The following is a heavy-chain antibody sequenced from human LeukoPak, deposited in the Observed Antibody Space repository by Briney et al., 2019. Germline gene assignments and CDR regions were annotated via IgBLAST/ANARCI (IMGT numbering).Heavy chain of an antibody. CDR3: AREGGSGRTAEDGY. V-gene: IGHV3-30*03. J-gene: IGHJ4*02. D-gene: IGHD6-19*01. Sequence: GGSLRLSCAASGFTFSSYGMHWVRQAPGKGLEWVAVISYDGSNKYYADSVKGRFTISRDNSKNTLYLQMNSLRAEDTAVYYCAREGGSGRTAEDGYWGQGTLVTVSS. CDR2: ISYDGSNK. CDR1: GFTFSSYG.